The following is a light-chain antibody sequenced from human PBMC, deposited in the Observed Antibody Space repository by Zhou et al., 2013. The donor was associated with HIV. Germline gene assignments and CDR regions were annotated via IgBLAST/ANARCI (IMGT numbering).Light chain of an antibody. CDR1: QGISSY. CDR3: QQLNSYPPT. V-gene: IGKV1-9*01. J-gene: IGKJ4*01. Sequence: DIQLTQSPSFLSASVGDRVTITCRASQGISSYLAWYQQKPGKAPKLLIYAASTLQSGVPSRFSGSGSGTEFTLTISSLQPEDFATYYCQQLNSYPPTFGGGTEVGDQT. CDR2: AAS.